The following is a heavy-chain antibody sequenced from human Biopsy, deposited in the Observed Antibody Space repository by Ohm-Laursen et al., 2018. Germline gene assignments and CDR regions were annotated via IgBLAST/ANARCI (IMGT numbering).Heavy chain of an antibody. D-gene: IGHD2-15*01. CDR1: TGTFDSYG. Sequence: SVKVSCKTSTGTFDSYGVTWVRQASGQGLEWMGRIIPILRTTTYAPKFQGRVTFTADKSSSTAYLELSSLTSEDTAMFYCAREAIGYQLPCDDWGQGTLVTVSS. J-gene: IGHJ4*02. V-gene: IGHV1-69*04. CDR3: AREAIGYQLPCDD. CDR2: IIPILRTT.